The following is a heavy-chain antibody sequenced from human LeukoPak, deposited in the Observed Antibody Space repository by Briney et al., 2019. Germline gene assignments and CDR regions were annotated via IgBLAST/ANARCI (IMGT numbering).Heavy chain of an antibody. CDR2: ISYDGSNK. CDR1: GFTFSSYG. Sequence: GGSLRLSCAASGFTFSSYGMHWVRQAPGKGLEWVAVISYDGSNKYYADSAKGRFTISRDNSKNTLYLQMNSLRAEDTAVYYCAKPRGNYDILTGPRDDAFDIWGQGTMVTVSS. V-gene: IGHV3-30*18. J-gene: IGHJ3*02. CDR3: AKPRGNYDILTGPRDDAFDI. D-gene: IGHD3-9*01.